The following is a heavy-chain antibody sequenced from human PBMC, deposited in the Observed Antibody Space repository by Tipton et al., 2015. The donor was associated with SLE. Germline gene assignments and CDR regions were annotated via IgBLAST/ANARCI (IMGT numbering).Heavy chain of an antibody. V-gene: IGHV3-15*01. CDR2: IKSKTDGGTR. CDR3: TTGGYFGWYFDL. D-gene: IGHD3-9*01. J-gene: IGHJ2*01. Sequence: GSLRLSCAASGFTFSNAWMSWVRQAPGKGLEWVGRIKSKTDGGTRDYAAPVKGRFTISRDDSKNTLCMQMNSLKTEDTAVYYCTTGGYFGWYFDLWGRGTLVTASS. CDR1: GFTFSNAW.